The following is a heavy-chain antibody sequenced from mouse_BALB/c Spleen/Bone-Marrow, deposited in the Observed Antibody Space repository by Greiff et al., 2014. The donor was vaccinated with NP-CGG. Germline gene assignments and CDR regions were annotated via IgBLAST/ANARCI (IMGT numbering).Heavy chain of an antibody. J-gene: IGHJ2*01. Sequence: VQLQQSGAELVRPGSSAKISCKASGYAFSSYWMNWVKQRPGQGLEWIGQIYPGDVYTKYNGKFKGKATLTADKSSSTAYMQLSSLTSEDSAVYFCARSRDYYVDYWGQGTTLTVSS. CDR1: GYAFSSYW. CDR3: ARSRDYYVDY. CDR2: IYPGDVYT. V-gene: IGHV1-80*01.